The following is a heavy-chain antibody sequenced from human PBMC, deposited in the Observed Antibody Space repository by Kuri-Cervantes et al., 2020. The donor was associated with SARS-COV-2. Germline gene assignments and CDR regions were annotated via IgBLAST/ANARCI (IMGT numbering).Heavy chain of an antibody. J-gene: IGHJ4*02. Sequence: GGSLRLSCVASGFTFSSYSMNWVRKAPGKGLEWVSSISSSSSYIYYADSVKGRFTISRDNAKNSLYLQMNSLRAEDTAVYYCARVRLGELSPWFWGQGTLVTVSS. D-gene: IGHD3-16*02. V-gene: IGHV3-21*01. CDR2: ISSSSSYI. CDR1: GFTFSSYS. CDR3: ARVRLGELSPWF.